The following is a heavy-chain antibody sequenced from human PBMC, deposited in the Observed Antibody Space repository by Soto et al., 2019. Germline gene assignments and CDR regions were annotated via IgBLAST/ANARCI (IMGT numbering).Heavy chain of an antibody. CDR3: AREANYPNWFDP. CDR2: ISSSSSYI. V-gene: IGHV3-21*01. J-gene: IGHJ5*02. Sequence: EVQLVESGGCLVKPGGSLRLSCAASGFTFSSYSMNWFRQAPGKGLEWVSSISSSSSYIYYADYVKGRFTISRDNAKNSLYLQMNSLRAEDTAVYYCAREANYPNWFDPWGQGTLVTVSS. D-gene: IGHD1-7*01. CDR1: GFTFSSYS.